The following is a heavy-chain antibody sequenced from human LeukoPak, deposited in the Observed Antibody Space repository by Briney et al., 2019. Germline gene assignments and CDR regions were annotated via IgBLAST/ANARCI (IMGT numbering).Heavy chain of an antibody. Sequence: GGSLRLSCAASGFTFSSYEMNWVRQAPGKGLEWDSYISSSGSTIYYADSVKGRFTISRDNAKNSLYLQMNSLRAEDTAVYYCAREDTVTGVYYSDYWGQGTLVTVSS. CDR3: AREDTVTGVYYSDY. CDR1: GFTFSSYE. V-gene: IGHV3-48*03. D-gene: IGHD4-11*01. J-gene: IGHJ4*02. CDR2: ISSSGSTI.